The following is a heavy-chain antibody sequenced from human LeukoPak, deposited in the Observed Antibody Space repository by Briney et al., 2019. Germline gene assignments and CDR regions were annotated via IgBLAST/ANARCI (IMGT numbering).Heavy chain of an antibody. J-gene: IGHJ4*02. CDR1: GYTFTNYG. CDR2: ISAYNGNT. CDR3: ARDPPHLCSSTSCFGDY. D-gene: IGHD2-2*01. V-gene: IGHV1-18*01. Sequence: ASVKVSCKSSGYTFTNYGISWVRQAPGQGLEWMGWISAYNGNTNYAQKIQGRVTMTTDTSTNTAYMELRSLRSDDTAVYYCARDPPHLCSSTSCFGDYWGQGTLVTVSS.